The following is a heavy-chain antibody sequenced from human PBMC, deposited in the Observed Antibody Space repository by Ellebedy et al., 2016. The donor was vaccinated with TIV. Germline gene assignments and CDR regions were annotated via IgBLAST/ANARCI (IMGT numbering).Heavy chain of an antibody. Sequence: AASVKVSCKASGYTFTSYYMHWVRQAPGQGLEWMGIINPSGGSTSYAQKFQGRVTMTRDTSTSTVYMELSSLRSEDTAVYYCATMEDYGDYAGVFDYWGQGTLVTVSS. CDR3: ATMEDYGDYAGVFDY. CDR2: INPSGGST. J-gene: IGHJ4*02. CDR1: GYTFTSYY. V-gene: IGHV1-46*01. D-gene: IGHD4-17*01.